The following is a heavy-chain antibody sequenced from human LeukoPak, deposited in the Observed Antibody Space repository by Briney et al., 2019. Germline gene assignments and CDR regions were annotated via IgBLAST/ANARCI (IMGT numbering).Heavy chain of an antibody. Sequence: ASVKVSCKASGYTFTSYDINWVRQATGQGLEWMGWMNPNSGNTGYAQKFQGRVTITRNTSISTAYMELSSLRSEDTAVYYCARGFTMVRGVPGYWGQGTLVTVSS. CDR2: MNPNSGNT. V-gene: IGHV1-8*03. D-gene: IGHD3-10*01. CDR3: ARGFTMVRGVPGY. J-gene: IGHJ4*02. CDR1: GYTFTSYD.